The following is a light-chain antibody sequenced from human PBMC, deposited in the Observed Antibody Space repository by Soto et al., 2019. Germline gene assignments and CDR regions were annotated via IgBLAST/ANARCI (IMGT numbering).Light chain of an antibody. CDR3: CSYAGSNTYV. Sequence: QSALAQPASVSGSPEQSVTISCTGTSSDVGTYNLVSWYQQHPGKAPKLIIYEVAERPSGVSNRFSGSKFGNTASLTISGLLPEDEADYYCCSYAGSNTYVFGTGTKVTVL. CDR1: SSDVGTYNL. CDR2: EVA. V-gene: IGLV2-23*02. J-gene: IGLJ1*01.